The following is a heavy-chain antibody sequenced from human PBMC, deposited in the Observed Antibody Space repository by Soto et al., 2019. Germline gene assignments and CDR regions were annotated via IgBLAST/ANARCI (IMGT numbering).Heavy chain of an antibody. D-gene: IGHD3-3*01. CDR1: GFTFSSYW. CDR3: ARDQYYDFWSGYYPPRYYYGMDV. J-gene: IGHJ6*02. Sequence: PGGSLRLSCAASGFTFSSYWMHWVRQAPGKGLVWVSRINSDGSSTSYADSVKGRFTISRDNAKNTLYLQMNSLRAEDTAVYYCARDQYYDFWSGYYPPRYYYGMDVWGQGTTVTVSS. CDR2: INSDGSST. V-gene: IGHV3-74*01.